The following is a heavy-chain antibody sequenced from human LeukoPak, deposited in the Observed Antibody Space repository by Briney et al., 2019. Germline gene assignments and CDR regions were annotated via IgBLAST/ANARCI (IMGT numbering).Heavy chain of an antibody. CDR1: GYTFTGYY. Sequence: GASVKVFCKASGYTFTGYYVHWVRQAPGQGLEWMGWINPNSGGTNYAEKFQGRVTMTRNTSINTAYMELSRLRCEDTAVYYFARGLRGSPAFDYWGQGTLVTVSS. V-gene: IGHV1-2*02. CDR3: ARGLRGSPAFDY. J-gene: IGHJ4*02. D-gene: IGHD2-2*01. CDR2: INPNSGGT.